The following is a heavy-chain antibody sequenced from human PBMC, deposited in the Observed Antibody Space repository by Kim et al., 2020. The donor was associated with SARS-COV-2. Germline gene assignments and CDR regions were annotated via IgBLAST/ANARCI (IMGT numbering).Heavy chain of an antibody. J-gene: IGHJ4*02. CDR3: VRDGSYSGYDYCPFDY. D-gene: IGHD5-12*01. V-gene: IGHV1-46*01. Sequence: SVKVSCKASGYTFTSYYMHWVRQAPGQGLEWMGIINPSGGSTSYAQKFQGRVTMTRDTSTSTVYMELSSLRSEDTAVYYCVRDGSYSGYDYCPFDYWGQGTLVTVSS. CDR2: INPSGGST. CDR1: GYTFTSYY.